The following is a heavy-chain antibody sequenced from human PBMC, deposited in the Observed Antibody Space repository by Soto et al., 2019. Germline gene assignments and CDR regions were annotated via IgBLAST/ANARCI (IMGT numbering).Heavy chain of an antibody. J-gene: IGHJ5*02. CDR1: GFTFSGSA. CDR2: ISYDGTTK. D-gene: IGHD3-16*01. V-gene: IGHV3-30*09. CDR3: ARDRLRWINWFDP. Sequence: GGSLRLSCAASGFTFSGSAMHWVRQAPGKGLEWLTVISYDGTTKYYADSVKGRFATSRDNSRNTLFLHMDSLRPDDTAVYYCARDRLRWINWFDPWVQGTLVTVSS.